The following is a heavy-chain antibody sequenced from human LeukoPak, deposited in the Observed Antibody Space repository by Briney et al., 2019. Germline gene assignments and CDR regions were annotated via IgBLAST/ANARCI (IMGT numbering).Heavy chain of an antibody. D-gene: IGHD6-19*01. V-gene: IGHV4-30-2*01. CDR2: IYHSGST. CDR1: GGSISSGGYS. Sequence: SETLSLTCAVSGGSISSGGYSWSWIRQPPGKGLEWIGYIYHSGSTNYNPSLKSRVTISVDTSKNQFSLKLSSVTAADTAVYYCARIGNSSGEHHANDYWGQGTLVTVSS. CDR3: ARIGNSSGEHHANDY. J-gene: IGHJ4*02.